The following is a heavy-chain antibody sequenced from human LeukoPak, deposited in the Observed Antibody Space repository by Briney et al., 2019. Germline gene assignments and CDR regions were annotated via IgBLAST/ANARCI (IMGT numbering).Heavy chain of an antibody. CDR2: IIPILGIA. J-gene: IGHJ3*02. D-gene: IGHD4-23*01. CDR3: ARTAHSYGGNRGGAFDI. CDR1: GGTFSSYA. V-gene: IGHV1-69*04. Sequence: SVKVSCKASGGTFSSYAISWVRQAPGQGLEWMGRIIPILGIANYAQKFQGRVTITADKSTSTAYMELSSLRSEDTAVYYCARTAHSYGGNRGGAFDIWGQGTMVTVSS.